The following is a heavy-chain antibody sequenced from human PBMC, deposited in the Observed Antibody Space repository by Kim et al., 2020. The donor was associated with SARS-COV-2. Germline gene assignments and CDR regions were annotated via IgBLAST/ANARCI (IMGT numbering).Heavy chain of an antibody. CDR1: GFTFSSYG. Sequence: GGSLRLSCAASGFTFSSYGMHWVRQAPGKGLEWVAVIWFDGSNKFYADSVKGRFTISRDNSKNRLYLQMNSLRAEDTAVYYCAMSLERYAQQLVSDYWGLGTLVTVSS. D-gene: IGHD6-13*01. CDR3: AMSLERYAQQLVSDY. V-gene: IGHV3-33*01. CDR2: IWFDGSNK. J-gene: IGHJ4*02.